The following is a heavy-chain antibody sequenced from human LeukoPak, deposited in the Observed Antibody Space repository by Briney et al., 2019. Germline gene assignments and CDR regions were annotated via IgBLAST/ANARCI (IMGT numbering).Heavy chain of an antibody. J-gene: IGHJ4*02. CDR1: GYTFTGYY. CDR3: AKSSSGWKYYFDY. CDR2: INPNSGGT. Sequence: ASVKVSCKASGYTFTGYYMHWLRLAPGQGLEWLGWINPNSGGTNYAQKFQGRVTMTRDTSISTAYMELSGLRSDDTAVYYCAKSSSGWKYYFDYWGQGTLVTVSS. D-gene: IGHD6-19*01. V-gene: IGHV1-2*02.